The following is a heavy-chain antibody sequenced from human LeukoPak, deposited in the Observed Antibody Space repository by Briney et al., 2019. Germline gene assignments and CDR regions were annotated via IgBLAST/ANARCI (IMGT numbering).Heavy chain of an antibody. CDR2: IIPILGIA. Sequence: SVKVSCKASGGTFSSYAISWVRQAPGQGLEWMGRIIPILGIANYAQKFQGRVTMTRNTSISTAYMELSSLRSEDTAVYYCAIFPPMVRGVGEDYWGQGTLVTVSS. J-gene: IGHJ4*02. CDR1: GGTFSSYA. D-gene: IGHD3-10*01. V-gene: IGHV1-69*04. CDR3: AIFPPMVRGVGEDY.